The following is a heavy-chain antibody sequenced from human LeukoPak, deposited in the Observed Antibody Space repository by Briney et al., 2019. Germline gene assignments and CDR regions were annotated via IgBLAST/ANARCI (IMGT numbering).Heavy chain of an antibody. CDR3: ARVPGGSYFRYYYGMDV. CDR1: GFTVSSNY. J-gene: IGHJ6*02. Sequence: GGSLRLSCAASGFTVSSNYMSWVRQAPGKGLEWVSYISSSSSTIYYADSVKGRFTISRDNAKNSLYLQMNSLRAEDTAVYYCARVPGGSYFRYYYGMDVWGQGTTVTVSS. V-gene: IGHV3-48*01. D-gene: IGHD1-26*01. CDR2: ISSSSSTI.